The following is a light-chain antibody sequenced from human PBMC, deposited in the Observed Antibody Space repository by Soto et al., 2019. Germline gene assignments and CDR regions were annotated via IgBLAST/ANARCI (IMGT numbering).Light chain of an antibody. J-gene: IGLJ1*01. CDR3: TSYLYTGGHLV. Sequence: QSVLAQPASVSGSPGQSITIFCTGSSSDFSAYHYVSWYQQHPGKAPKLMIYEVSHRPPGMSSRFSGSKSGNTASLTITGLQVEDEADSYCTSYLYTGGHLVFGPGSQVTVL. CDR1: SSDFSAYHY. CDR2: EVS. V-gene: IGLV2-14*01.